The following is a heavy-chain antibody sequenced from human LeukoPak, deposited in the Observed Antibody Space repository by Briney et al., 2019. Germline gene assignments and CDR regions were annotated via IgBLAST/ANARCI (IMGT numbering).Heavy chain of an antibody. CDR2: ISWSSGSI. Sequence: GGSLRLSCAASGFTFADYAMHWVRQAPGKGLEWVSGISWSSGSIGYADSVKGRFTISRDNAKNSLYLQMNSLRAEDTALYYCAKDSDSSGYYYVDAFDIWGQGTMVTVSS. V-gene: IGHV3-9*01. CDR1: GFTFADYA. J-gene: IGHJ3*02. CDR3: AKDSDSSGYYYVDAFDI. D-gene: IGHD3-22*01.